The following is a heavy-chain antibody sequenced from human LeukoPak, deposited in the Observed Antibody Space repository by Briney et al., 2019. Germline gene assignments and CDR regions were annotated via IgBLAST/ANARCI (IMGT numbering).Heavy chain of an antibody. Sequence: PGGSLRLSCAASGFTFSSYAMSWVRQAPGKGLEWVSAIGSGDTTFYADSVKGRFKISRDNSKNTVYLQMNSLRAEDTAVYYCALKQAGTRPFDYWGQGTRVTVSS. V-gene: IGHV3-23*01. CDR1: GFTFSSYA. D-gene: IGHD1-7*01. CDR3: ALKQAGTRPFDY. J-gene: IGHJ4*02. CDR2: IGSGDTT.